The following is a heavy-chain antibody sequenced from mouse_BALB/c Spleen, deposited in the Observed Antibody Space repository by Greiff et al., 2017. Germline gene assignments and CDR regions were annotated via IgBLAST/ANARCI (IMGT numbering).Heavy chain of an antibody. V-gene: IGHV5-12-1*01. D-gene: IGHD2-3*01. CDR3: ARRWLLTSYAMDY. CDR1: GFAFSSYD. CDR2: ISSGGGST. J-gene: IGHJ4*01. Sequence: EVMLVESGGGLVKPGGSLKLSCAASGFAFSSYDMSWVRQTPEKRLEWVAYISSGGGSTYYPDTVKGRFTISRDNAKNTLYLQMSSLKSEDTAMYYCARRWLLTSYAMDYWGQGTSVTVSS.